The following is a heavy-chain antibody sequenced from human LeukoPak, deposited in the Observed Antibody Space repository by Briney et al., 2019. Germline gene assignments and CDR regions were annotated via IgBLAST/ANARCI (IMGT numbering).Heavy chain of an antibody. D-gene: IGHD3-10*01. CDR1: GYSISSGYY. Sequence: PSETLSLTCIVSGYSISSGYYWGWIRQPPGKGLEWIGTIYHSGSTYYNPSLKSQVSISVDTSKNQFSLNLSSVTAADTAVYYCARDKDSGSYFIRDHYIQYMDVWGKGTTVSISS. CDR2: IYHSGST. V-gene: IGHV4-38-2*02. CDR3: ARDKDSGSYFIRDHYIQYMDV. J-gene: IGHJ6*03.